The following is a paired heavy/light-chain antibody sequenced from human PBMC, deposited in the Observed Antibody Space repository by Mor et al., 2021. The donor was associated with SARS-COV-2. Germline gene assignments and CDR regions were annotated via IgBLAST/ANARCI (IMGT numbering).Light chain of an antibody. CDR1: ALPKKY. Sequence: SYELTQPPSVSVSPGQTARITCSGDALPKKYAYWYQQKSGQAPVLVIYEDSKRPSGIPERFSGSSSGTMATLTISGAQVEDEADYYCYSTDSSGKGVFGTGTKVTVL. V-gene: IGLV3-10*01. J-gene: IGLJ1*01. CDR3: YSTDSSGKGV. CDR2: EDS.
Heavy chain of an antibody. CDR1: GFTFSSYS. V-gene: IGHV3-48*04. J-gene: IGHJ6*02. Sequence: EVQLVESGGGLVQPGGSLRLSCAASGFTFSSYSMNWVRQAPGKGLEWVSYISSSSSTIYYADSVKGRFTISRDNAKNSLYLQMNSLRAEDTAVYYCARAGGHNQYSSGWYEGLRGYYYYYGMDVWGQGTTVTVSS. CDR2: ISSSSSTI. D-gene: IGHD6-19*01. CDR3: ARAGGHNQYSSGWYEGLRGYYYYYGMDV.